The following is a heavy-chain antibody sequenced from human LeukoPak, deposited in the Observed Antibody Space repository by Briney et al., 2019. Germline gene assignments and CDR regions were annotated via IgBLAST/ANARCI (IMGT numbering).Heavy chain of an antibody. CDR3: ARDSRDIVVVPAATSVHYYYYMDV. D-gene: IGHD2-2*01. V-gene: IGHV3-21*01. CDR1: GFNFSSYS. J-gene: IGHJ6*03. CDR2: ISSSSYI. Sequence: GGSLRLSCADSGFNFSSYSMNRVRQAPGKGLEWVSSISSSSYIYYADSVKGRFTISRDNAKNSLYLQMNSLRAEDTAVYYCARDSRDIVVVPAATSVHYYYYMDVWGKGTTVTVSS.